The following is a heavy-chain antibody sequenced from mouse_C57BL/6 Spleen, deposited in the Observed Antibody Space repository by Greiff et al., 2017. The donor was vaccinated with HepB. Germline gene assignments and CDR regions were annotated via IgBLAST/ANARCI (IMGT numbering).Heavy chain of an antibody. CDR1: GYTFTSYW. CDR3: ARPYDDWDFDV. Sequence: VQLQQPGAELVMPGASVKLSCKASGYTFTSYWMHWVKQRPGQGLEWIGEIDPSDSYTNYNQKFKGKSTLTVDKSSSTAYMQLSSLTSEDSAVYYCARPYDDWDFDVWGTGTTVTVSS. CDR2: IDPSDSYT. J-gene: IGHJ1*03. V-gene: IGHV1-69*01. D-gene: IGHD2-3*01.